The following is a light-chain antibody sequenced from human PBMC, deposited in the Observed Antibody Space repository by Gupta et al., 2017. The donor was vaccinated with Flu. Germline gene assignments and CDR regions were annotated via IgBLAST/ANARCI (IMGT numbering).Light chain of an antibody. Sequence: DIHLTQSPSSLSASVGDRVTITCRASQKIISYLNWYQQKPGKAPKLLIYAASTLHSGVPSRFSGSGSGTVFTLTITKLQPEDFAIYYCQQSYNTLLTFGGGTTVDIK. CDR3: QQSYNTLLT. V-gene: IGKV1-39*01. CDR2: AAS. CDR1: QKIISY. J-gene: IGKJ4*01.